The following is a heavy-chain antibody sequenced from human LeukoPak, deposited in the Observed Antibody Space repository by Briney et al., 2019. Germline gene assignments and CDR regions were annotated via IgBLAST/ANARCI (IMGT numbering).Heavy chain of an antibody. J-gene: IGHJ4*02. Sequence: GGSLRLSCAASGFTVSSNYMSWVRQAPGKGLEWVSVIYSGGSTYYADSVKGRFTISRDNSKNTLYVQMNSLRAEDTAVYYCAKDSPYYDFWSGYDIDYWGQGTLVTVSS. V-gene: IGHV3-66*01. CDR3: AKDSPYYDFWSGYDIDY. CDR1: GFTVSSNY. D-gene: IGHD3-3*01. CDR2: IYSGGST.